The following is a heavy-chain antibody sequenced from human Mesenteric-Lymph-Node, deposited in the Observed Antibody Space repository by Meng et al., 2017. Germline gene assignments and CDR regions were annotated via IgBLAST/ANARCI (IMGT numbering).Heavy chain of an antibody. D-gene: IGHD1-20*01. CDR3: AKDRESYNSVWDAFDI. CDR2: ISGSSDIT. J-gene: IGHJ3*02. V-gene: IGHV3-23*01. Sequence: GESLKISCAASGFSFRTYAMSWVRQAPGKGLEWVSSISGSSDITYYAAALKGRFTISRDNSKNTLYLQMNSLRAEDTAVYYCAKDRESYNSVWDAFDIWGQGTMVTVSS. CDR1: GFSFRTYA.